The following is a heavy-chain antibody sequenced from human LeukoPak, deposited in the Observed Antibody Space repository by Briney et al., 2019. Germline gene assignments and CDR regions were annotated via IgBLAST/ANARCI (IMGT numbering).Heavy chain of an antibody. CDR1: GGSFSGYY. Sequence: SETLSLTCAVYGGSFSGYYWSWIRQPPGKGLEWIGEINHRGSTNYNPSLKSRVTISVDTSKNQFSLKLSSVTAADTAVYYCARDVNNPYSSSYPSFDYWGQGTLVTVSS. V-gene: IGHV4-34*01. D-gene: IGHD6-6*01. CDR2: INHRGST. CDR3: ARDVNNPYSSSYPSFDY. J-gene: IGHJ4*02.